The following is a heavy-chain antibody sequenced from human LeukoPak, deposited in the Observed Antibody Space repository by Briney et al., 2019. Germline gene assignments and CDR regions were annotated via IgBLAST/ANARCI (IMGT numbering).Heavy chain of an antibody. D-gene: IGHD2-8*01. J-gene: IGHJ4*02. CDR3: ATSNDAKIAPFDH. Sequence: SETLSLTCTVSGVSMSAFQWSWVRQSPEKGLEWIGCVNTKGETNYNPSLKSRVITSVDTPKSQFSLRLTPVTAADTAVYYCATSNDAKIAPFDHWGQGALVTVSS. CDR2: VNTKGET. V-gene: IGHV4-4*09. CDR1: GVSMSAFQ.